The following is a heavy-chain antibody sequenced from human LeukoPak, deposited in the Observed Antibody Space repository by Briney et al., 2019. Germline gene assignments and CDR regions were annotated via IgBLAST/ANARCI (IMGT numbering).Heavy chain of an antibody. CDR3: ARAVRKNKPDGVWGGFYYYMDV. V-gene: IGHV1-69*06. CDR1: GDTFSDYA. Sequence: SVKVSCKASGDTFSDYAISWVRQAPGQGFEWIGRIIPIFGTTKYTQKFQDKVTISADKSTNTAYMELSSLRPEDTAVYYCARAVRKNKPDGVWGGFYYYMDVWGNGTTVTVSS. CDR2: IIPIFGTT. D-gene: IGHD3-16*01. J-gene: IGHJ6*03.